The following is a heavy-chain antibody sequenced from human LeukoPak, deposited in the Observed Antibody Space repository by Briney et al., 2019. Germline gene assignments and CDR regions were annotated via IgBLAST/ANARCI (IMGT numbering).Heavy chain of an antibody. CDR2: IYHSGST. V-gene: IGHV4-4*02. J-gene: IGHJ4*02. D-gene: IGHD5-18*01. CDR3: ASISGYSYGYYY. CDR1: GGSISSSNW. Sequence: GTLSLTCAVSGGSISSSNWWSWVRQPPGKGLEWIGEIYHSGSTNYNPSLKSRVTISVDKSKNQFSLKLSSVTAADTAVYYCASISGYSYGYYYWGQGTLVTVSS.